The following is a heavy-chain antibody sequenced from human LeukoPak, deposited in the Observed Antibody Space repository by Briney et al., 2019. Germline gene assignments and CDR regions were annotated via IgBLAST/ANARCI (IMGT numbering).Heavy chain of an antibody. CDR1: GGTFSSYA. D-gene: IGHD6-19*01. V-gene: IGHV1-69*05. CDR2: IIPIFGTA. CDR3: AREVGSGWYYFDY. J-gene: IGHJ4*02. Sequence: SVKVSCKASGGTFSSYAIGWVRQAPGQGLEWMGRIIPIFGTANYAQKFQGRVTITTDESTSTAYMELSSLRSEDTAVYYCAREVGSGWYYFDYWGQGTLVTVSS.